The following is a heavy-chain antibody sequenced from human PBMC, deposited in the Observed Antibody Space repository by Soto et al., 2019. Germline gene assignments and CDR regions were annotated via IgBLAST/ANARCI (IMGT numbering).Heavy chain of an antibody. CDR1: GFSFSSYA. D-gene: IGHD6-6*01. CDR3: AKDLVQHDY. Sequence: EVQLLESGGGLVQPGGSLRLSCAASGFSFSSYAMSWVLQAPGKGLEWVSGIGGSGGSTYYADSVKGRFTISRDNSKNPLFLQFNSLRAEDTAIYYCAKDLVQHDYWGQVTLVTVSS. CDR2: IGGSGGST. J-gene: IGHJ4*02. V-gene: IGHV3-23*01.